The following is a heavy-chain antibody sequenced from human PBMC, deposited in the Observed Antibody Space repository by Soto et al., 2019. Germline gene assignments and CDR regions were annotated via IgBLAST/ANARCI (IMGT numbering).Heavy chain of an antibody. CDR2: IKQDGSEK. D-gene: IGHD6-13*01. CDR1: GFTFSSYW. V-gene: IGHV3-7*01. CDR3: ARDPRIAAAGTDY. Sequence: EVQLVESGGGLVQPGGSLRLSCAASGFTFSSYWMSWVRQAPGKGLEWVANIKQDGSEKYYVDSVKGRFTISRDNAKNSLYLQMNSLRAEDTAVYYCARDPRIAAAGTDYWGQGTLVTVSS. J-gene: IGHJ4*02.